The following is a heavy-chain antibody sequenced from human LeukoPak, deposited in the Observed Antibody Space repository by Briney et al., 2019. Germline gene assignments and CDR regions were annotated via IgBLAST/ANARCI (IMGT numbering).Heavy chain of an antibody. CDR2: IFPSGGEI. D-gene: IGHD5-18*01. CDR3: ARDGDTAMVVYYYYYYMDV. V-gene: IGHV3-23*01. CDR1: GFTFSTFA. Sequence: QTGGSLRLSCAASGFTFSTFAMIWVRQPPGKGLEWVSSIFPSGGEIHYADSVKGRFTISRDNSKNTLYLQMNSLRAEDTAVYYCARDGDTAMVVYYYYYYMDVWGKGTTVTVSS. J-gene: IGHJ6*03.